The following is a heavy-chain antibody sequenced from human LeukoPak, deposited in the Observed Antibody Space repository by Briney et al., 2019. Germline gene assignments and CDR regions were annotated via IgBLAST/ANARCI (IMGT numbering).Heavy chain of an antibody. J-gene: IGHJ4*02. CDR1: GGSISRGDYY. V-gene: IGHV4-30-4*01. CDR2: IYYSGST. CDR3: ARGKSKFDS. Sequence: SSETLSLTCTVSGGSISRGDYYWSWIRQPPGKGLEWIGYIYYSGSTDYNPSLKSRVTISVDTSKNQFSLKLSSVTAADTAVYYCARGKSKFDSWGRGTLVTVSS.